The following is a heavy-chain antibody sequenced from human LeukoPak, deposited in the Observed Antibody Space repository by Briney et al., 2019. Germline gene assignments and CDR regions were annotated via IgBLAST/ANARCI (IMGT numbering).Heavy chain of an antibody. Sequence: GGSLRLSCAASGFTFSSYAMSWVRQAPGKGLEWVSAISGSGGSTYYADSVKGRFTISRDNSKNTLYLHMNSLRAEDTAVYYCAKVSDYDFWSGYPGDYWGQGTLVTVSS. J-gene: IGHJ4*02. CDR1: GFTFSSYA. D-gene: IGHD3-3*01. CDR3: AKVSDYDFWSGYPGDY. CDR2: ISGSGGST. V-gene: IGHV3-23*01.